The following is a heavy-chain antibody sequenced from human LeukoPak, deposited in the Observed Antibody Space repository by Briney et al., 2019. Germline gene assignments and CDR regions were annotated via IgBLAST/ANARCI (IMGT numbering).Heavy chain of an antibody. J-gene: IGHJ5*02. D-gene: IGHD3-10*01. CDR2: IKQDGSEK. CDR3: ARSPYSSGSATFLGFDP. CDR1: RFTFSSYW. Sequence: PGGSLRLSCAASRFTFSSYWMSWVRQAPGKGLEWVANIKQDGSEKYYVDSVKGRFAISRDNAKNSLYLQMNSLRAEDTAVYYCARSPYSSGSATFLGFDPWGQGTLVTVSS. V-gene: IGHV3-7*01.